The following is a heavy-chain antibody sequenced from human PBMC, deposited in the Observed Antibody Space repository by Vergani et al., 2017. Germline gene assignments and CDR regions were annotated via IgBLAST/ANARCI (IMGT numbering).Heavy chain of an antibody. CDR2: IYPGDSDT. CDR1: GSSFTSYW. CDR3: ARQKDGRGWFGP. Sequence: EVQLVPSGAEVKKPGESVKISRKASGSSFTSYWIGWVRQMPGKGLEWMGIIYPGDSDTRYSPSFQGQVTISADKSISAAFLHWSSLKASDTAMYYCARQKDGRGWFGPWGQGTLVTVSS. J-gene: IGHJ5*02. V-gene: IGHV5-51*01. D-gene: IGHD2-15*01.